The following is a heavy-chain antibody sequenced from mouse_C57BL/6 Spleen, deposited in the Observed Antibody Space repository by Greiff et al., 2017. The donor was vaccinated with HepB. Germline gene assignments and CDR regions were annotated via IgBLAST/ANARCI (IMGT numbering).Heavy chain of an antibody. CDR2: IYPGDGDT. J-gene: IGHJ2*01. CDR3: AREAYGSPYYFEN. D-gene: IGHD1-1*01. V-gene: IGHV1-80*01. Sequence: VQLQQSGAELVKPGASVKISCKASGYAFSSYWMNWVKQRPGKGLEWIGQIYPGDGDTNYNGKFKGKATLTADKSSSTAYMQLRSLTSEDSSVYFCAREAYGSPYYFENWGQGTTLTVSS. CDR1: GYAFSSYW.